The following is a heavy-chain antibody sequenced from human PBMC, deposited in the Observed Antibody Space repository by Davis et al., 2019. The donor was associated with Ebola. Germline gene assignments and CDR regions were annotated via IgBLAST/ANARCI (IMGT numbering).Heavy chain of an antibody. CDR2: ISSGGSNI. J-gene: IGHJ4*02. V-gene: IGHV3-48*03. D-gene: IGHD6-6*01. Sequence: GESLKISCAASGFTFSSYEMNWVRQAPGKGLEWVSYISSGGSNIYYADSVKGRFTISRDNAKNSLYLQMNSLRDEDTAVYYCARLPAARNLGPQDWGQGTLVTVSS. CDR1: GFTFSSYE. CDR3: ARLPAARNLGPQD.